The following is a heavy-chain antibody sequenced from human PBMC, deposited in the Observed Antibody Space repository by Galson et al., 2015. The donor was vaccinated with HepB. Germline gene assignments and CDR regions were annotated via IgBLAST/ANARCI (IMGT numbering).Heavy chain of an antibody. V-gene: IGHV1-18*04. CDR1: GYTFTSYG. J-gene: IGHJ6*02. Sequence: SVKVSCKASGYTFTSYGISWVRQAPGQGLEWMGWISAYNGNTNYAQKLQGRVTMTTDTSTSTAYMELRSLRSDDTAVYYCARDGGYDYLYGYYGMDVWGQGTTVTVSS. CDR2: ISAYNGNT. CDR3: ARDGGYDYLYGYYGMDV. D-gene: IGHD5-12*01.